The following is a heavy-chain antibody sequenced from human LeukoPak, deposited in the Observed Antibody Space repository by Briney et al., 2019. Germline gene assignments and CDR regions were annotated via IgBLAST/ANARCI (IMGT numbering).Heavy chain of an antibody. CDR1: GGSISSYY. V-gene: IGHV4-4*07. CDR3: ARQYCSGGSCYDDY. CDR2: IYTSGST. J-gene: IGHJ4*02. D-gene: IGHD2-15*01. Sequence: ASETLSLTCTVSGGSISSYYWSWIRQPAGKGLEWIGRIYTSGSTNYNPSLKSRVTMSVDTSKNQFSLKLSSVTAADTAVYYCARQYCSGGSCYDDYWGQGTLVTVSS.